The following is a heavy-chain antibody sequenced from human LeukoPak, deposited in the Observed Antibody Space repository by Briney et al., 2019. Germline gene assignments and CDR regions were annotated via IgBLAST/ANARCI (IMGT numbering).Heavy chain of an antibody. CDR1: GFTFSSYS. J-gene: IGHJ4*02. CDR3: ASAVEGADDTFDY. V-gene: IGHV3-21*01. Sequence: GGSLRLSCAASGFTFSSYSMNWVRQAPGKGLEWVSSISSSSSYIYYADSLKGRFTISRDNAKNSLYLQMNSLRAEDTAVYYCASAVEGADDTFDYWGQGTLVTVSS. D-gene: IGHD1-26*01. CDR2: ISSSSSYI.